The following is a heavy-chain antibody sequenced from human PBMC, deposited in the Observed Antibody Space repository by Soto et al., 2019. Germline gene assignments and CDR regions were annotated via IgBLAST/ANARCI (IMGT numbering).Heavy chain of an antibody. CDR3: ASLNYYYYYGMDV. V-gene: IGHV4-34*01. J-gene: IGHJ6*02. CDR1: GGSFSGYY. CDR2: INHSGST. Sequence: ETLSLTCAVYGGSFSGYYWSWIRQPPGKGLEWIGEINHSGSTNYNPSLKSRVTISVDTSKNQFSLKLSSVTAADTAVYYCASLNYYYYYGMDVWGQGTTVTVSS.